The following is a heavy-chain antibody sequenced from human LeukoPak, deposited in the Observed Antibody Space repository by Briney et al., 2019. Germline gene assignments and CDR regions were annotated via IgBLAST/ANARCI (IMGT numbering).Heavy chain of an antibody. CDR3: SATIVVLTGYYYGMNV. V-gene: IGHV4-30-4*01. CDR1: GGSISSGDYY. D-gene: IGHD2/OR15-2a*01. J-gene: IGHJ6*02. Sequence: SQTLSLTCTVSGGSISSGDYYWSWIRQPPGKGLEWIGYIYYSGSTYYNPSLKSRVTISVDTSKNQFSLKLSSVTAADTAVYYCSATIVVLTGYYYGMNVWGQRTTVTVSS. CDR2: IYYSGST.